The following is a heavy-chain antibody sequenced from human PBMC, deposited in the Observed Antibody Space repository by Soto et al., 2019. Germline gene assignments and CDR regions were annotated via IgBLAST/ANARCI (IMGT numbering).Heavy chain of an antibody. CDR3: ARGGHIAVVTDSFDS. CDR1: GYPFNTYY. CDR2: IHPSGGGS. Sequence: QVQLVQSGAEVKKPGASVKVSCKSSGYPFNTYYLHWVRQAPGQGLEWMGMIHPSGGGSTYAQKFLGSVTXTXEXSPXTVFMELTSLRSADTAVYYCARGGHIAVVTDSFDSWGQGTLVTVSS. D-gene: IGHD2-21*02. J-gene: IGHJ4*02. V-gene: IGHV1-46*02.